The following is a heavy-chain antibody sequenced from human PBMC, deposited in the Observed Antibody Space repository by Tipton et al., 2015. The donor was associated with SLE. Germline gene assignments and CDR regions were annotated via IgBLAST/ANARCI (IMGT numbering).Heavy chain of an antibody. Sequence: SLRLSCAASGFTFNSYGMHWVRQAPGKGLEWVAVILYDGSEEHYADSVKGRFTISRDNSKNTVYLQMSSLRAEDTSLYYCAKDSFDGSGSPFFDYWGQGTLVSVSS. CDR3: AKDSFDGSGSPFFDY. CDR2: ILYDGSEE. V-gene: IGHV3-33*05. CDR1: GFTFNSYG. D-gene: IGHD3-10*01. J-gene: IGHJ4*02.